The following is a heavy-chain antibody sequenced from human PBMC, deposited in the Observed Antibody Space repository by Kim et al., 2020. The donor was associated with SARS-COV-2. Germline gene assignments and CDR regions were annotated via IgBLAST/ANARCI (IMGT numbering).Heavy chain of an antibody. Sequence: SYAQKFQGRVTMTRDTSTSTVYMELSSLRSEDTAVYYCARAQPSGSYGGYWGQGTLVTVSS. V-gene: IGHV1-46*01. CDR3: ARAQPSGSYGGY. D-gene: IGHD1-26*01. J-gene: IGHJ4*02.